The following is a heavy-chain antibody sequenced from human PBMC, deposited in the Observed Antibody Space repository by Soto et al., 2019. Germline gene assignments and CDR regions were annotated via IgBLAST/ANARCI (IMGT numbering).Heavy chain of an antibody. CDR2: IVVGSGNT. CDR1: GFTFTSSA. D-gene: IGHD3-22*01. CDR3: AASSPNYYDPLRQDQREPYYYYGMDV. Sequence: GASVKVSCKASGFTFTSSAVQWVRQARGQRLEWIGWIVVGSGNTNYAQKFQERVTITRDMSTSTAYMELSSLRSEDTAVYYCAASSPNYYDPLRQDQREPYYYYGMDVWGQGTTVTVSS. V-gene: IGHV1-58*01. J-gene: IGHJ6*02.